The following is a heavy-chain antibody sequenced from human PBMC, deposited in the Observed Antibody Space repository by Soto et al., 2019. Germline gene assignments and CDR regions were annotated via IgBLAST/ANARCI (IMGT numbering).Heavy chain of an antibody. CDR2: ISGSGGST. V-gene: IGHV3-23*01. CDR3: AKEGRRHTAMVTNFDY. Sequence: EVQLLESGGGLLQPGGSLRLSCAASGFTFSSYAMSWVRQAAGKGLEWVSGISGSGGSTYYADSVKGRFTISRDNSKNTLYLQMNSLRAEDTAVYYCAKEGRRHTAMVTNFDYWGQGTLVTVSS. CDR1: GFTFSSYA. J-gene: IGHJ4*02. D-gene: IGHD5-18*01.